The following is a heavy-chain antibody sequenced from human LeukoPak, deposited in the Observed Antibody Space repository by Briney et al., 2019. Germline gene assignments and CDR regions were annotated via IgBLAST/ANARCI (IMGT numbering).Heavy chain of an antibody. CDR1: GYTFTSYG. D-gene: IGHD3-10*01. CDR2: ISAYNGNT. CDR3: ARDLSFYYGSGSPPVGY. Sequence: ASVKVSCKASGYTFTSYGISWVRQAPGQGLEWMEWISAYNGNTNYAQKLQGRVTMTTDTSTSTAYMELRSLRSDDTAVYYCARDLSFYYGSGSPPVGYWGQGTLVTVSS. V-gene: IGHV1-18*01. J-gene: IGHJ4*02.